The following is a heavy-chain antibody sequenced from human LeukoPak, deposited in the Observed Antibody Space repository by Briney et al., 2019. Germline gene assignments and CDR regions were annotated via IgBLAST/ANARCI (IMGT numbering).Heavy chain of an antibody. V-gene: IGHV3-48*03. Sequence: PGGSLRLSCAASGLTFRDYDINWVRQAPGKGLEWVSYISGSGSTIYYADSVKGRFTISRDNSKNTLYLQMNSLRAEDTAVYYCARDRGYSCGYWGQGTLVTVSS. D-gene: IGHD5-18*01. CDR3: ARDRGYSCGY. CDR2: ISGSGSTI. J-gene: IGHJ4*02. CDR1: GLTFRDYD.